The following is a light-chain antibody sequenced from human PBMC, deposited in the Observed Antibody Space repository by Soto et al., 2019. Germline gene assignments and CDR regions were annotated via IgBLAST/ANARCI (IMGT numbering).Light chain of an antibody. CDR2: GAS. CDR3: QQNNKWPPVT. V-gene: IGKV3-15*01. CDR1: QTISND. J-gene: IGKJ4*01. Sequence: EVVMTQSPATVSVSPGEGVTLSCRASQTISNDLAWYQQKPGQAPRLLIYGASTRATGVPARFSGGGSGTEFTLTISSLQSEDVALYYCQQNNKWPPVTFGGGTKVEIK.